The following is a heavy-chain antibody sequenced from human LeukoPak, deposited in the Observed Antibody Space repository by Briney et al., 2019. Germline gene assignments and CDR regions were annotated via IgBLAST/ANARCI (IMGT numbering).Heavy chain of an antibody. CDR1: GFSISNDW. V-gene: IGHV3-15*01. J-gene: IGHJ4*02. Sequence: GGSLRLSCAASGFSISNDWMSWVRQAPGKGLEWVARVKSSSAGETTDYAAPVKGRFTISRDDSKNTLYLQMNSLKTEDTAVYYCTLIQGWGSGSYYRDFWGQGTLVTVSS. CDR2: VKSSSAGETT. D-gene: IGHD3-10*01. CDR3: TLIQGWGSGSYYRDF.